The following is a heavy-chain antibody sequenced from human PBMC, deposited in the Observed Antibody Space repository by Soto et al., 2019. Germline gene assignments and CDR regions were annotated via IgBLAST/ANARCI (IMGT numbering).Heavy chain of an antibody. CDR1: GFTFSSYA. Sequence: QVQLVESGGGVVQPGRSLRLSCAASGFTFSSYAMHWVRQAPGKGLEWVAVISYDGSNKYYADSVKGRFTISRDNSKNTLYLQMNSLRAEDTAVYYCARDGPATVTIHKVVNYGMAVWGQGTTVTVSS. CDR3: ARDGPATVTIHKVVNYGMAV. D-gene: IGHD4-17*01. V-gene: IGHV3-30-3*01. CDR2: ISYDGSNK. J-gene: IGHJ6*02.